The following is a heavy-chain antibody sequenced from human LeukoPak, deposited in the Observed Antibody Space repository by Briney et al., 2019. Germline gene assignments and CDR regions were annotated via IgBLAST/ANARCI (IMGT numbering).Heavy chain of an antibody. V-gene: IGHV4-61*02. CDR2: IYTSGST. CDR3: ARVTTVTRGPFYYYMDV. D-gene: IGHD4-17*01. J-gene: IGHJ6*03. Sequence: PSQTLSLTCTVSGGSISSGSYYWSWSRQPAGKGLEWIGRIYTSGSTNYNPSLKSRVTISVDTSKNQFSLKLSSVTAADTAVYYCARVTTVTRGPFYYYMDVWGKGTTVTVSS. CDR1: GGSISSGSYY.